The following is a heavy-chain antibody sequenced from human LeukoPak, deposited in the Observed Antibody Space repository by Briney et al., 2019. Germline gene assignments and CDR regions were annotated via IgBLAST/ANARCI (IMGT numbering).Heavy chain of an antibody. CDR3: AKASDSSWPYYFDY. J-gene: IGHJ4*02. Sequence: GRSLRLSCAASGFTFDDYAMHWVRQAPGKGLEWVSGISWNSGSIGYADSVKGRFTISRDNAKNSLYLQMNSLRAEDTALYYCAKASDSSWPYYFDYWGQGTLVTVSP. CDR1: GFTFDDYA. CDR2: ISWNSGSI. V-gene: IGHV3-9*01. D-gene: IGHD6-13*01.